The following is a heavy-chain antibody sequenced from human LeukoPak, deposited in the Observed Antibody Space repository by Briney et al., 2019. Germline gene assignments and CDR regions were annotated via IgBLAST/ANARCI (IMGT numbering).Heavy chain of an antibody. CDR2: IYSGGST. V-gene: IGHV3-53*01. Sequence: GGSLRLSCAASGFTASSNYMSWVRQAPGKGLEWVSVIYSGGSTYYADSAKGRFTISRDNSKDTLYLQMNSLRAEDTAVYYCARHLTGDAYHFDYWGQGTLVTVSS. CDR1: GFTASSNY. D-gene: IGHD3-16*01. J-gene: IGHJ4*02. CDR3: ARHLTGDAYHFDY.